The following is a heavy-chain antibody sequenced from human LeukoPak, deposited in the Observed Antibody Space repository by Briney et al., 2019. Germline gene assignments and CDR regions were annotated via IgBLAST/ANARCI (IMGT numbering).Heavy chain of an antibody. J-gene: IGHJ5*02. CDR1: GGSISSSSYY. V-gene: IGHV4-39*01. CDR3: ASSSRGYYDFWSGYWGVWFDP. Sequence: SETLSLTCTVSGGSISSSSYYWGWIRQPPGKGLEWIGSIYYSGSTYYNPSLKSRVTISVDTSKNQFSLKLSSVTAADTAVYYCASSSRGYYDFWSGYWGVWFDPWGQGTLVTVSS. CDR2: IYYSGST. D-gene: IGHD3-3*01.